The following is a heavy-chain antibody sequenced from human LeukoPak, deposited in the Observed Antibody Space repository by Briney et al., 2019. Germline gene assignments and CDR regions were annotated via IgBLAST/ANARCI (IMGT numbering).Heavy chain of an antibody. CDR1: GGSISSSNW. V-gene: IGHV4-4*02. CDR2: IYHSGST. D-gene: IGHD3-22*01. J-gene: IGHJ4*02. CDR3: ATYYDSSGYRFDY. Sequence: SETLSLTCAVSGGSISSSNWWSWVRQPPGKGLEWIGEIYHSGSTNYNPSLKSRVTMSVDKSKNQFSLKLSSVTAADTAVYYCATYYDSSGYRFDYWGLGTLVTVSS.